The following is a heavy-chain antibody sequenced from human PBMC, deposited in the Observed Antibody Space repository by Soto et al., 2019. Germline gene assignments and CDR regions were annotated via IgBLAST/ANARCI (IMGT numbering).Heavy chain of an antibody. CDR1: GGSISTYY. D-gene: IGHD3-16*02. CDR2: MYISGST. CDR3: ARSFTSGGVIGY. Sequence: PSETLSLTCTVSGGSISTYYWSWIRKPAGKGLEWIGRMYISGSTSYNPSLKSPVTMSVDTSKNQFSLKLSSVTAADTAVYYCARSFTSGGVIGYWGQGTLVTVSS. V-gene: IGHV4-4*07. J-gene: IGHJ4*02.